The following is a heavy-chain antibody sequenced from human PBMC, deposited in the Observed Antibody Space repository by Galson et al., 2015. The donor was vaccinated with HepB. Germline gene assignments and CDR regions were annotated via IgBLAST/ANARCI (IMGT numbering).Heavy chain of an antibody. CDR2: FDPEDGET. CDR1: GYTLTELS. V-gene: IGHV1-24*01. CDR3: ASITGTPHFDY. D-gene: IGHD1-7*01. J-gene: IGHJ4*02. Sequence: SVKVSCKVSGYTLTELSMHWVRQAPGKGLEWMGNFDPEDGETFYAQKFQGRVTMTEDTSTDTAYMELSSLRSEDTAAYYCASITGTPHFDYWGQGTLVTVSS.